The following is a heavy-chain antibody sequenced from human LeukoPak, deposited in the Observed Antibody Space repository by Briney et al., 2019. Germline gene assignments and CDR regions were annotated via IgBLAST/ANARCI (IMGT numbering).Heavy chain of an antibody. Sequence: PGRSLRLSCAASGFIFSRYGMYWVRQAPGKGLEWMSVISYDGSNKYYADSVRGRFIISRDDSKNTLYLQMNSLRIDDTAVYYCAKDGAPYDSPTEGWFDPWGQGTLVTVSS. D-gene: IGHD3-22*01. CDR3: AKDGAPYDSPTEGWFDP. CDR1: GFIFSRYG. J-gene: IGHJ5*02. CDR2: ISYDGSNK. V-gene: IGHV3-30*18.